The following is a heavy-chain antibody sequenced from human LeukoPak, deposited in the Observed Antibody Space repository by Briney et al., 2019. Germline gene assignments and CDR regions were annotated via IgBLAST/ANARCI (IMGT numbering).Heavy chain of an antibody. J-gene: IGHJ1*01. CDR3: ARDLFFSDAGYSSGWRAEYFHH. D-gene: IGHD6-19*01. Sequence: PGGSMRLSWAASGFTFSSHWMHWVRQAPGKGMVWVSRIIGAGSSTSYADSVKGRFTVSRDNDKNTLNLQMNSLRAEDTAVYYCARDLFFSDAGYSSGWRAEYFHHWGQGTLVTISS. CDR2: IIGAGSST. CDR1: GFTFSSHW. V-gene: IGHV3-74*01.